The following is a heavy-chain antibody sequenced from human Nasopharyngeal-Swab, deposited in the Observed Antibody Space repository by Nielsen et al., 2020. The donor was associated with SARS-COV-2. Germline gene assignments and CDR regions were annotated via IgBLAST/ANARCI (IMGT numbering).Heavy chain of an antibody. CDR2: ISCDGSNK. CDR3: ARGYGGNSEVDAFDI. D-gene: IGHD4-23*01. CDR1: GFTFSSYA. J-gene: IGHJ3*02. V-gene: IGHV3-30*04. Sequence: GESLKISCAASGFTFSSYAMHWVRQAPGKGLEWVAVISCDGSNKYYADSVQGRFTISRDKSKNTLYLQMNSLRVEDRAVYYCARGYGGNSEVDAFDIWGQGTTVTVSS.